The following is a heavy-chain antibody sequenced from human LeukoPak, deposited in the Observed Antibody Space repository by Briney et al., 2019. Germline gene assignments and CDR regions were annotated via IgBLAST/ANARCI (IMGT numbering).Heavy chain of an antibody. CDR1: GGSISSGGYS. D-gene: IGHD1-26*01. Sequence: SETLSLTCAVSGGSISSGGYSWSWIRQPPGKGLEWIGYIYHSGSTYYHPSLKSRVTISVDRSKNQFSLKLSSVTAADTAVYCCARRSSDSGFFDFWGQGTLVTVSS. J-gene: IGHJ4*02. V-gene: IGHV4-30-2*01. CDR2: IYHSGST. CDR3: ARRSSDSGFFDF.